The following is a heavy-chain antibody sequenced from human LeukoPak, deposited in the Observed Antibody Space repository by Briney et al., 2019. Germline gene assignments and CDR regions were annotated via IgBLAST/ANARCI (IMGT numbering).Heavy chain of an antibody. J-gene: IGHJ4*02. CDR2: INWNGGST. Sequence: GGSLRLSCAASGFTFDDYGMSWVRQAPGEGLEWVSGINWNGGSTGYADSVKGRFTISRDNAKNSLYLQMNSLRAEDTALYYCARDLGYSSGWYARRGFDYWGQGTLVTVSS. CDR1: GFTFDDYG. V-gene: IGHV3-20*04. D-gene: IGHD6-19*01. CDR3: ARDLGYSSGWYARRGFDY.